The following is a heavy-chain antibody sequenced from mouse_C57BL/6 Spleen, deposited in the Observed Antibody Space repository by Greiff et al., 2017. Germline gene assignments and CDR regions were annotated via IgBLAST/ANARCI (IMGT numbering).Heavy chain of an antibody. Sequence: EVKLVESGPGMVKPSQSLSLSCTVTGYSITSGYDWHWIRHFPGNKLEWMGYIRYSGSTNYNPSLKSRISITHDTSKNHFFLKLNSVTTEDTATYYCARGITTVVATGYFDVWGTGTTVTVSS. CDR2: IRYSGST. D-gene: IGHD1-1*01. J-gene: IGHJ1*03. V-gene: IGHV3-1*01. CDR3: ARGITTVVATGYFDV. CDR1: GYSITSGYD.